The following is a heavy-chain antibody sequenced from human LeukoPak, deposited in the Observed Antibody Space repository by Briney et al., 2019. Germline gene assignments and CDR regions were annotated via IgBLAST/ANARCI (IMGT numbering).Heavy chain of an antibody. CDR3: ARWAAGPMVRGVTAKFYYMDV. J-gene: IGHJ6*03. D-gene: IGHD3-10*01. V-gene: IGHV4-34*01. CDR1: GGSFSGYY. CDR2: INHSGST. Sequence: SETLSLTCAVYGGSFSGYYWSWIRQPPGKGLKWIGEINHSGSTNYNPSLKSRVTISVDTSKNQFSLKLSSVTAADTAVYYCARWAAGPMVRGVTAKFYYMDVWGKGTTVTVSS.